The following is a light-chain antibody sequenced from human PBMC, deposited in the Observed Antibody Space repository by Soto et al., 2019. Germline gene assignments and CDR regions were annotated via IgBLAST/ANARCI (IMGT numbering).Light chain of an antibody. V-gene: IGKV3-15*01. CDR1: QAISSN. CDR2: GAS. Sequence: EIVMTQSPATLSVSRGEIATLSCRANQAISSNLAWYQQKPGQAPRLLIYGASTRATGIPDRFSGSGSGTEFILTISSLQSEDFAVYYCQHYNNWLGTFGGGTKG. J-gene: IGKJ4*01. CDR3: QHYNNWLGT.